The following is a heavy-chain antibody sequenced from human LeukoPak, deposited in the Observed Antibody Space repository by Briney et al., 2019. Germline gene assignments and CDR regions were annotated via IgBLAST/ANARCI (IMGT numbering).Heavy chain of an antibody. V-gene: IGHV3-21*01. J-gene: IGHJ1*01. Sequence: GGSLRLSCAASGFTFSSYSMNWVRQAPGKGLEWVSSISSSSSYIYYADSVKGRFTISRDNAKNSLYLQMNSLRAEDTAVYYCARRGQQLEYFQHWGQGTLVTVSS. CDR3: ARRGQQLEYFQH. CDR1: GFTFSSYS. CDR2: ISSSSSYI. D-gene: IGHD6-13*01.